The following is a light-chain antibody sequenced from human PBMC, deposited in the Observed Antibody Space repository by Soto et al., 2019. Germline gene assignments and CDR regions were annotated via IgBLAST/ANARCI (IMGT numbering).Light chain of an antibody. Sequence: EIVMTQSPATLSLSPGERATLSCRASQSVSSSYLSWYQQKLGQAPRLLIYGASTRATGIPARFSGSGSGTDFTLTISSLQPEDFAVYYCQQDYHLPWTFGQGTKVEIK. J-gene: IGKJ1*01. CDR3: QQDYHLPWT. CDR2: GAS. V-gene: IGKV3D-7*01. CDR1: QSVSSSY.